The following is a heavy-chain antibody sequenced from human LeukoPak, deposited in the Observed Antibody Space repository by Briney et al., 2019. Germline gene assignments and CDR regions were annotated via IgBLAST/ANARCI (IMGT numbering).Heavy chain of an antibody. J-gene: IGHJ6*02. V-gene: IGHV1-18*01. CDR3: ARDLEDTAMSYYYYGMDV. CDR2: ISAYNGNT. Sequence: ASVKVSCKASGYTFTSYGISWVRQAPGQGLEWMGWISAYNGNTNYAQKLQGRVTMTTDTSTSTAYMELRSLRSDDTAVYYCARDLEDTAMSYYYYGMDVWGQGTTVTVSS. D-gene: IGHD5-18*01. CDR1: GYTFTSYG.